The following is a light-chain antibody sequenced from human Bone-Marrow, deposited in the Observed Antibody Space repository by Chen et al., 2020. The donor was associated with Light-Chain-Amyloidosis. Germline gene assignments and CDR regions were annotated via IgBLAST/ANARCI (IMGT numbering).Light chain of an antibody. Sequence: SYELTQPPSVSVSPGPTARITCSGDDLPTKYAYWYQQKPGQAPVLVIHRDTERPSGISERFSGSSSGKTATLTISGVQAEDEAEYHCQSADRSGTYEVIFGGGTKLTVL. CDR3: QSADRSGTYEVI. CDR2: RDT. V-gene: IGLV3-25*03. J-gene: IGLJ2*01. CDR1: DLPTKY.